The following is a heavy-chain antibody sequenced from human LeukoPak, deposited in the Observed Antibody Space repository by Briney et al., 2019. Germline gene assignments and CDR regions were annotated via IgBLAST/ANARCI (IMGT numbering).Heavy chain of an antibody. J-gene: IGHJ5*02. D-gene: IGHD2-2*01. CDR1: GYSFTSYW. V-gene: IGHV5-51*01. CDR3: ARSAINYGRVNWFDP. CDR2: IYPGDSGT. Sequence: GASLQISCKGSGYSFTSYWIGWVRQMPGKGLEWMGIIYPGDSGTRYSPSFQGQVTISADKSISTAYLQWSSLKASDTAMYYCARSAINYGRVNWFDPWGQGTLVTVSS.